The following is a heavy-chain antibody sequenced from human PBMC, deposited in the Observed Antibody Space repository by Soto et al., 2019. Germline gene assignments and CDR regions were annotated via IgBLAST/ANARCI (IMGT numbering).Heavy chain of an antibody. V-gene: IGHV4-34*01. CDR1: GGSFSHYY. Sequence: SETLSLTCAVSGGSFSHYYWCWIRQPPGRGLQWIGEINHTGSTNYSPSLMSRVTISIDTSKNQFSLKLSSVTAADTAVYYCARSGGYYYYYGMDVWGQGTTVTVSS. J-gene: IGHJ6*02. CDR2: INHTGST. CDR3: ARSGGYYYYYGMDV. D-gene: IGHD3-16*01.